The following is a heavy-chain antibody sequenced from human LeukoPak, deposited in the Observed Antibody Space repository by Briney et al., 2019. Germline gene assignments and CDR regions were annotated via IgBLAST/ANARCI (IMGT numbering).Heavy chain of an antibody. J-gene: IGHJ4*02. D-gene: IGHD2-15*01. Sequence: SETLSLTCAVYGGSFSGYYWGWIRQPPGKGLEWIGEINHSGSTNYNPSLKSRVTISVDTSKNQFSLKLSSVTAADTAVYYCARGQLGYCSGGSCPLAYYFDYWGQGTLVTVSS. CDR2: INHSGST. CDR1: GGSFSGYY. V-gene: IGHV4-34*01. CDR3: ARGQLGYCSGGSCPLAYYFDY.